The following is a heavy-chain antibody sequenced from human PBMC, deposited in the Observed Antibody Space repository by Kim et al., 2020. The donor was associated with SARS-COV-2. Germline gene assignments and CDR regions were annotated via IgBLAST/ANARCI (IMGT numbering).Heavy chain of an antibody. D-gene: IGHD4-4*01. CDR1: GGSISSGGYS. Sequence: SETLSLTCAVSGGSISSGGYSWSWIRQPPGKGLEWIGYIYHSGSTYYNPSLKSRVTISVDRSKNQFSLKLSSVTAADTAVYYCARNNPLQYYFDYWGQGTLVTVSS. CDR3: ARNNPLQYYFDY. V-gene: IGHV4-30-2*01. J-gene: IGHJ4*02. CDR2: IYHSGST.